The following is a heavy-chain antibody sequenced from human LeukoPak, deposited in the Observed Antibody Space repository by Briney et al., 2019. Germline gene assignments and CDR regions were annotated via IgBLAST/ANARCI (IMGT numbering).Heavy chain of an antibody. D-gene: IGHD1-7*01. V-gene: IGHV3-11*01. J-gene: IGHJ6*03. CDR3: ARVRKLELPYYYYMDV. CDR1: GFTFSDYY. CDR2: ISGGGDTI. Sequence: GGSLRLSCAASGFTFSDYYMSWIRQAPGKGLEWISYISGGGDTIYYADSVKGRFAISRDNAKKSLFLQLNSLSSEDTAIYYCARVRKLELPYYYYMDVWGKGTTVTVSS.